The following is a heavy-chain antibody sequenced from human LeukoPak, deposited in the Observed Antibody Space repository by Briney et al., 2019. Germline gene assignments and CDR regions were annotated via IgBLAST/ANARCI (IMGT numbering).Heavy chain of an antibody. CDR1: GGSFSGYY. D-gene: IGHD6-6*01. CDR2: IYYSGRT. CDR3: ARRLYSSSSFDY. V-gene: IGHV4-34*01. J-gene: IGHJ4*02. Sequence: SETLSLTCAVYGGSFSGYYWSWIRQPPGKGLEWIGLIYYSGRTYYNPSLKSRLTISVDTSEKQFSLKLTSVTDADTAVYYCARRLYSSSSFDYWGQGTLVTVSS.